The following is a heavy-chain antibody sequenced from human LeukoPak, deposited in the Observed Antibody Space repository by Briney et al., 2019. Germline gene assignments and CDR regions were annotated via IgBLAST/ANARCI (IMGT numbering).Heavy chain of an antibody. Sequence: SETLSLTCTVSGGSISSYYWSWIRQPAGKGLEWIGRIYTSGSTNYNPSLKSRVTMSADTSKNQFSLKLSSVTAADTAVYYCARGCFWSGACMDWFDPWGQGTLVTVSS. CDR2: IYTSGST. CDR3: ARGCFWSGACMDWFDP. D-gene: IGHD3-3*01. CDR1: GGSISSYY. J-gene: IGHJ5*02. V-gene: IGHV4-4*07.